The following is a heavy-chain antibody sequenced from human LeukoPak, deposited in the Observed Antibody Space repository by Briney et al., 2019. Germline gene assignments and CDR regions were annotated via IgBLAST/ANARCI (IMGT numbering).Heavy chain of an antibody. CDR3: AKDLETINPTMD. D-gene: IGHD3-10*01. Sequence: GGSLRLSCAVSGFTFSSHAMSWVRQAPGKGVKWVSSIGGSGKNTFHADAVKGRFTISRDNSKDTLYLQMNSLRAEDTAVYYCAKDLETINPTMDWGQGTLVTVSS. CDR1: GFTFSSHA. V-gene: IGHV3-23*01. J-gene: IGHJ4*02. CDR2: IGGSGKNT.